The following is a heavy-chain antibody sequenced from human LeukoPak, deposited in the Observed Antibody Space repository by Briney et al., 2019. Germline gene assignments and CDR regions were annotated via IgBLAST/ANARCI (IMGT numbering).Heavy chain of an antibody. CDR3: ARSSAAAGPYYFDY. V-gene: IGHV3-64*02. CDR2: ISSNGGST. Sequence: PGGSQRLSCAASGFTFSSYAMHWVRQAPGKGLEYVSAISSNGGSTYYADSVKGRFTISRDNSKNTLYLQMGSLRAEDMAVYYCARSSAAAGPYYFDYWGQGNLVPVSS. J-gene: IGHJ4*02. CDR1: GFTFSSYA. D-gene: IGHD6-13*01.